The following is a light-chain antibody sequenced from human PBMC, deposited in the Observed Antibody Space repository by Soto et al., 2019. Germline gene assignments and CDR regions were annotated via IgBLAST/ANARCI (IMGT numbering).Light chain of an antibody. J-gene: IGKJ1*01. CDR2: DAS. V-gene: IGKV1-5*01. CDR1: QSISSW. Sequence: GDRVTITCRASQSISSWLAWSQPKPGKAPRLLIYDASILESWVPSGFSGSGFGTEFSLTSSSLQPDDFESYYCQLMRTFGQGTKVDIK. CDR3: QLMRT.